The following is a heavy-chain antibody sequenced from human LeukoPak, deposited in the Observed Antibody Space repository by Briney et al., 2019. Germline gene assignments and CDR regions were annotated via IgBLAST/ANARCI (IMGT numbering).Heavy chain of an antibody. CDR2: IIPIFGTA. J-gene: IGHJ3*02. CDR1: GGTFSSYA. D-gene: IGHD6-13*01. V-gene: IGHV1-69*13. Sequence: SVKVSCKASGGTFSSYAISWVRQAPGQGLEWMGGIIPIFGTANYAQKFQGRVTITADESTSTAYMELSSLRSEDTAVYYCARVQPPIAAAAFDIWGQGTMVTVSS. CDR3: ARVQPPIAAAAFDI.